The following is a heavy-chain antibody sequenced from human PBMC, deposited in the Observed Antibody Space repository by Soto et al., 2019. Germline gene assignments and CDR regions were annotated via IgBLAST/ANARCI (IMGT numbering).Heavy chain of an antibody. CDR3: ARVERGTATTGVDAFDI. D-gene: IGHD1-1*01. CDR1: GGFVSSGSYY. Sequence: QVQLQQWGAGLLKPSETLSLTCAVYGGFVSSGSYYWSCIRQPPGKGLEWIGEMSHSGGTHFNPSLKSRVTISVDTSKNQFSLKMSSVTAADTALYYCARVERGTATTGVDAFDIWGPGTMVTVSS. CDR2: MSHSGGT. V-gene: IGHV4-34*01. J-gene: IGHJ3*02.